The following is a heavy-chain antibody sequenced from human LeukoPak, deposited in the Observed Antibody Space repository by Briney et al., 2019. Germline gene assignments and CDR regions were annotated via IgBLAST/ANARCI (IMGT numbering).Heavy chain of an antibody. D-gene: IGHD6-13*01. Sequence: GGSLRLSCAASGFTFSNYEMNWVRQAPGKGLEWVSHISNFGYIIHYADSVEGRFTISRDNDKNSIYLEMNSLRAEDTTVYHCAKDATPALGTVYMDVWGKGTTVTISS. CDR1: GFTFSNYE. CDR3: AKDATPALGTVYMDV. CDR2: ISNFGYII. J-gene: IGHJ6*03. V-gene: IGHV3-48*03.